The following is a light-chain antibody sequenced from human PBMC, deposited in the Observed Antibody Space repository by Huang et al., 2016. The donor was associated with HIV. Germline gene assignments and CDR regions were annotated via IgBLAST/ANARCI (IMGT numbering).Light chain of an antibody. V-gene: IGKV1-5*01. Sequence: DIQMTQSPSTLSASVGASVTITCRASQSISSWLAWYQQKPGKAPKLLIYDASSLESGVPSRFSGSGSETEFTLTISSLQPDNFATYYCQQYKSYPYTFGQGTKLEI. CDR2: DAS. CDR1: QSISSW. CDR3: QQYKSYPYT. J-gene: IGKJ2*01.